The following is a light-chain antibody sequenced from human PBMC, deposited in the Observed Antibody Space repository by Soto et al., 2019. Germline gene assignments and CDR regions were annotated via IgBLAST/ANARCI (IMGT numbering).Light chain of an antibody. V-gene: IGKV3-20*01. CDR3: HQYGSTPPIT. J-gene: IGKJ5*01. CDR1: QTVTRNF. Sequence: TVLTHSPGTLSLSPWERATLSCRASQTVTRNFLAWYQQKPGQAPRLLIYDASDRAPGIPDRFSGSGSETNFTLTISRLEPEDFAVYFCHQYGSTPPITFGQGTRLEIK. CDR2: DAS.